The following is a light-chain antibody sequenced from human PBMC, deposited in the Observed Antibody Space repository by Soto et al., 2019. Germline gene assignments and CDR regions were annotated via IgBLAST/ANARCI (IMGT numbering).Light chain of an antibody. CDR1: QTISSW. V-gene: IGKV1-5*03. Sequence: IPMTQSPSTLSGSVGDRVTITCRASQTISSWLAWYQQKPGKAPKLLIYKASTLKSGVPSRFSGSGSGTELTITISSLQPDDFATYYCQHYNSYSEAFGQGTKVDIK. CDR3: QHYNSYSEA. CDR2: KAS. J-gene: IGKJ1*01.